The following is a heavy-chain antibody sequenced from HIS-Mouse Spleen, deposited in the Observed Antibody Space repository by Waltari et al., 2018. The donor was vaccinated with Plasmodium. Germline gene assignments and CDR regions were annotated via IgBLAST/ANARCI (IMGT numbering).Heavy chain of an antibody. D-gene: IGHD5-12*01. CDR2: IYYSGST. CDR3: ARVGRGYSGYDSVVVGY. CDR1: GGSISSSSYS. Sequence: QLQLQESGPGLVKPSETLSLTCTVHGGSISSSSYSWGWIRQPPGKGLEWIGSIYYSGSTYYNPSLKSRVTISVDTSKNQFSLKLSSVTAADTAVYYCARVGRGYSGYDSVVVGYWGQGTLVTVSS. J-gene: IGHJ4*02. V-gene: IGHV4-39*07.